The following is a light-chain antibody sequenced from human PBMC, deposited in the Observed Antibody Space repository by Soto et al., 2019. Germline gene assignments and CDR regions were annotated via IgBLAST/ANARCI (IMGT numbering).Light chain of an antibody. CDR1: QDISNY. J-gene: IGKJ1*01. Sequence: DIQMSQSPSSLSASVGDRVTITCQASQDISNYLNWYQHKPGKAPKLLIYAASSLQSGVPSRFSGSGSGTDFTLTISSLQPEDFATYYCQQSYSTPRTFGQGTKVEIK. V-gene: IGKV1-39*01. CDR2: AAS. CDR3: QQSYSTPRT.